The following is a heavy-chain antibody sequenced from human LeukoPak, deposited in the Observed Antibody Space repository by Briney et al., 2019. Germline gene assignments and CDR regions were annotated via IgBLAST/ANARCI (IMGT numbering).Heavy chain of an antibody. CDR1: GGSISSYY. V-gene: IGHV4-59*01. Sequence: SETLSLTCTVSGGSISSYYWSWIRQPPGKGLEWIGYIYYSGSTNYNPSLKSRVTISVDTSKNQFSLKLSSVTAADTAVYYCARSDSGYDSDYYYGMDVWGQGTTVTVSS. CDR2: IYYSGST. D-gene: IGHD5-12*01. J-gene: IGHJ6*02. CDR3: ARSDSGYDSDYYYGMDV.